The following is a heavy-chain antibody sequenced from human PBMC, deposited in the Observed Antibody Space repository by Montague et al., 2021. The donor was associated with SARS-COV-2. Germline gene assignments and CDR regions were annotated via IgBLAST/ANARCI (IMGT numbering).Heavy chain of an antibody. CDR3: ARMYVPAHGTSAASYSDY. D-gene: IGHD6-13*01. V-gene: IGHV4-31*03. Sequence: TRSLTCIVSGGSISSDDSYWTWIREHPGKGLEWIGYISYSGRTSYXVSLKGRLTISADTSDNQFSLKLTSMTAADTAVYYCARMYVPAHGTSAASYSDYWGRGTLVTVSS. CDR1: GGSISSDDSY. J-gene: IGHJ4*02. CDR2: ISYSGRT.